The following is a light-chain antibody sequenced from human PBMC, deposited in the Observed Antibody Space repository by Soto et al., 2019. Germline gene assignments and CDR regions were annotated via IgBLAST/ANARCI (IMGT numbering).Light chain of an antibody. CDR3: QQRSNWPLT. V-gene: IGKV3-11*01. J-gene: IGKJ4*01. CDR1: QSVSSS. CDR2: DAS. Sequence: EIVLTQSPATLSLSPGETATLSCRASQSVSSSLAWYQQKPGQAPRLLIYDASNRATGIPARFSGSGSGTDFTLTINSLEPEDFAVYFCQQRSNWPLTFGGGTKVEIK.